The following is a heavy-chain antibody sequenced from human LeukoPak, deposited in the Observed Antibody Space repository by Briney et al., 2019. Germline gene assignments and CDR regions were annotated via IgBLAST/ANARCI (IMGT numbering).Heavy chain of an antibody. V-gene: IGHV4-59*11. J-gene: IGHJ4*02. CDR1: GGSLSGHF. CDR2: IHSSGST. D-gene: IGHD3-9*01. Sequence: SDTLSLTCPVSGGSLSGHFWSWFRRPPGKGLENIGYIHSSGSTNYNPSYKSRVTVSLEMSKNQFSLSLSSVAAAATAVYYCARDPGDTDWYNFDFWGQGILVTVSS. CDR3: ARDPGDTDWYNFDF.